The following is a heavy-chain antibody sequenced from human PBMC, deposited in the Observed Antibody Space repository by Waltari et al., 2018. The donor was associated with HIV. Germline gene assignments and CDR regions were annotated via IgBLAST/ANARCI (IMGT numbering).Heavy chain of an antibody. CDR2: ISSSSSYI. CDR1: GFTFSSYS. Sequence: EVQLVESGGGLVKPGGSLRLSCAASGFTFSSYSMNLVRQAPGKGLEGVSSISSSSSYIYYADSVKGRFTISRDNAKNSLYLQMNSLRAEDTAVYYCVRVGSLGHYGMDVWGQGTTVTVSS. J-gene: IGHJ6*02. D-gene: IGHD3-10*01. V-gene: IGHV3-21*01. CDR3: VRVGSLGHYGMDV.